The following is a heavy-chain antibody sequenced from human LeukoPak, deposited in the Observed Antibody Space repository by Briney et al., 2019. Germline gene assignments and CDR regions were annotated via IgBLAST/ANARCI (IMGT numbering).Heavy chain of an antibody. J-gene: IGHJ4*02. D-gene: IGHD1-26*01. CDR2: INPNSGDT. V-gene: IGHV1-2*02. CDR1: GYTFTGYY. Sequence: ASVKVSCKASGYTFTGYYMHWVRQAPGQGLEWMGWINPNSGDTNYAQKFQGRVTMTRDTSISTAYMELSTLRSDDTAVYYCARDGWELTSDFDYWGQGTLVTVSS. CDR3: ARDGWELTSDFDY.